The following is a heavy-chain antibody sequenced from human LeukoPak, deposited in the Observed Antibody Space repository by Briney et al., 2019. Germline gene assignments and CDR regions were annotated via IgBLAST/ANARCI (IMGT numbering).Heavy chain of an antibody. Sequence: ASVKVSCKASGYTFTSYAMNWVRQAPGQGLEWMGWINTNTGNPTYAQGFTGRFVFSLDTSVSTAYLQISSLKAEDTAVYYCASPAYYYDSSGYPLDYWGQGTLVTVSS. CDR3: ASPAYYYDSSGYPLDY. CDR2: INTNTGNP. V-gene: IGHV7-4-1*02. CDR1: GYTFTSYA. D-gene: IGHD3-22*01. J-gene: IGHJ4*02.